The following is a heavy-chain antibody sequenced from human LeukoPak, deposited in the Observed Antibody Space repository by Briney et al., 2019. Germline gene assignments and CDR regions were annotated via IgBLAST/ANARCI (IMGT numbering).Heavy chain of an antibody. CDR2: ISSHGGST. V-gene: IGHV3-64*01. CDR3: ARWAGSTSCYTG. CDR1: GFTFSSYA. D-gene: IGHD2-2*02. Sequence: VGSLRLSCAASGFTFSSYAMHWVRQAPGKGLEYVSAISSHGGSTYYANSVKGRFTISRDNSKNTLYLQMGSLRAEDMAVYYSARWAGSTSCYTGWGQGTLVTVSS. J-gene: IGHJ4*02.